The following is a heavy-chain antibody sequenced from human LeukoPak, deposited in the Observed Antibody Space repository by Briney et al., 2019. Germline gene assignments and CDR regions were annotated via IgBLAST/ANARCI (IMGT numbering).Heavy chain of an antibody. V-gene: IGHV1-69*04. CDR1: GGTFSSYA. D-gene: IGHD2-15*01. CDR3: AREVVVVVAATGAFDI. CDR2: IIPILGIA. J-gene: IGHJ3*02. Sequence: ASVKVSCKASGGTFSSYAISWVRQAPGQGLEWMGRIIPILGIANYAQKFQDRVTITADKSTSTAYMELSSLRSEDTAVYYCAREVVVVVAATGAFDIWGQGTMVTVSS.